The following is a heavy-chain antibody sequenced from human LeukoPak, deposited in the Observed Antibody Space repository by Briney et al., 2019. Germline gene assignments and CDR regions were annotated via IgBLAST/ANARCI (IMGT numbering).Heavy chain of an antibody. V-gene: IGHV4-31*03. D-gene: IGHD3-10*01. CDR3: ARDGITMVRGVRGVGWFDP. CDR2: IYYSGST. Sequence: SQTLSLTCTVSGGSISSGGYYWSWIRQHPGKGLEWIGYIYYSGSTYYNPSLKSRVTISVDTSKNQFSLKLSSVTAADSAVYYCARDGITMVRGVRGVGWFDPWGQGTLVTVSS. CDR1: GGSISSGGYY. J-gene: IGHJ5*02.